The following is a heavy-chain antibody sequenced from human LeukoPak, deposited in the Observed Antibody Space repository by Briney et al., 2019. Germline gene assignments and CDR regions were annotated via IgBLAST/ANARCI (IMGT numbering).Heavy chain of an antibody. CDR1: GLPQWSTY. Sequence: PGGSLTLSCAASGLPQWSTYERWVRQAPGKGLEWVSNSYSGGSTYYADSVKGRFTISRDNSKNTLYLQMNSLRAEDTAMYYCARGAGSGSAFDYWGQGTLVTVSS. V-gene: IGHV3-66*01. CDR3: ARGAGSGSAFDY. CDR2: SYSGGST. D-gene: IGHD3-10*01. J-gene: IGHJ4*02.